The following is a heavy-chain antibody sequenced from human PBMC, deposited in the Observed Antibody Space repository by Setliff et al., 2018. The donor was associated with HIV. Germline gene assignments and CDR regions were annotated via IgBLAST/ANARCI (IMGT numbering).Heavy chain of an antibody. CDR1: GASSSSHY. V-gene: IGHV4-4*07. J-gene: IGHJ4*02. CDR3: ARDVVIGGVYISDY. Sequence: SETLSLTCTVSGASSSSHYWSWIRQPPGKAPEWIGRIHTSGNTNYNPSLKSRVTISVDTSKSQFSLKLSSLTAADTAVYYCARDVVIGGVYISDYWGEGRLVTVSS. CDR2: IHTSGNT. D-gene: IGHD3-16*02.